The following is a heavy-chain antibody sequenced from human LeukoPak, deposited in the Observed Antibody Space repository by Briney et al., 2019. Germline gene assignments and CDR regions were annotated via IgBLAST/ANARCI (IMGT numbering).Heavy chain of an antibody. CDR1: GFTFSDYY. Sequence: GGSLRLSCAASGFTFSDYYMSWVRQAPGKGLEWVSVIYSGGSTYYADSVKGRFTISRDNSKNTLYLQMNSLRAEDTAVYYCARRSAARYYFDYWGQGTLVTVSS. CDR2: IYSGGST. CDR3: ARRSAARYYFDY. V-gene: IGHV3-53*01. J-gene: IGHJ4*02. D-gene: IGHD2-15*01.